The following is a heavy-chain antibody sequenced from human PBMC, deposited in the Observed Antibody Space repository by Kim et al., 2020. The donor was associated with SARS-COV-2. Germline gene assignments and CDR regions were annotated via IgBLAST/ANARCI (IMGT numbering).Heavy chain of an antibody. V-gene: IGHV3-43*01. J-gene: IGHJ6*02. CDR3: AKDEGVRDFYGMDV. Sequence: GGSLRLSCAASGFTFDDYTMHWVRQAPGKGLEWVSLISWDGGSTYYADSVKGRFTISRDNSKNSLYLQMNSLRTEDTALYYCAKDEGVRDFYGMDVWGQGTTVTVSS. CDR1: GFTFDDYT. D-gene: IGHD3-10*01. CDR2: ISWDGGST.